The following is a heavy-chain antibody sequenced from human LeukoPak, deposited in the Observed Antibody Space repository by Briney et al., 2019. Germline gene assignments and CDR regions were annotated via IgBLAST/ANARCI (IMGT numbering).Heavy chain of an antibody. D-gene: IGHD4-11*01. CDR3: ARRTTGWFDP. CDR2: ISYDGSNK. CDR1: GFTFSSYG. J-gene: IGHJ5*02. Sequence: GRSLRLSCAASGFTFSSYGMHWVRQAPGKGLEWVAVISYDGSNKYYADSVKGRFTISRDNSKNTLYLQMNSLRAEDTAVYYCARRTTGWFDPWGQGTLVTVSS. V-gene: IGHV3-30*03.